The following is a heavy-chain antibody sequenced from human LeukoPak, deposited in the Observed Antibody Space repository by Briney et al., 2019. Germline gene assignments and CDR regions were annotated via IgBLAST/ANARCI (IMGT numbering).Heavy chain of an antibody. CDR2: INHSGST. CDR1: GGSFSGYY. CDR3: ARATYSSSWLDY. D-gene: IGHD6-13*01. J-gene: IGHJ4*02. Sequence: SETLSLTCAVYGGSFSGYYWSWIRQPPGEGLEWIGEINHSGSTNYNPSLKSRVTISVDTSKNQFSLKLSSVTAADTAVYYCARATYSSSWLDYWGQGTLVTVSS. V-gene: IGHV4-34*01.